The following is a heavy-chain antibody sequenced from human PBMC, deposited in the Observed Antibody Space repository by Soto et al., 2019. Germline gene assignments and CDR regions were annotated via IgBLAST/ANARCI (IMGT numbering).Heavy chain of an antibody. CDR1: GYTFTSYG. CDR2: ISAYNGNT. J-gene: IGHJ4*02. Sequence: QVQLVQSGAEVKKPGASVKVSCKASGYTFTSYGISWVRQAPGQGLEWMGWISAYNGNTNYAQRLQGRVTMTTDTTTSTAYMEMRSLRSDDTAVYYCARDLLRYFDWLLYPLDYWGQGTLVTVSS. V-gene: IGHV1-18*01. CDR3: ARDLLRYFDWLLYPLDY. D-gene: IGHD3-9*01.